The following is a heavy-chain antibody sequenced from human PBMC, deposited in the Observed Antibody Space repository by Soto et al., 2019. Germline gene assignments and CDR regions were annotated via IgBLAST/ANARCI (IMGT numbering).Heavy chain of an antibody. CDR3: AREKGVVLNYYYGMDV. CDR1: GFTFARSC. Sequence: GVSVEASWEAPGFTFARSCRRWARHAPGQGLEWMGWISAYNGNTNYAQKLQGRVTMTTDTSTSTAYMELRSLRSDDTAVYYCAREKGVVLNYYYGMDVWGQGTTVTVSS. D-gene: IGHD3-3*01. J-gene: IGHJ6*02. V-gene: IGHV1-18*01. CDR2: ISAYNGNT.